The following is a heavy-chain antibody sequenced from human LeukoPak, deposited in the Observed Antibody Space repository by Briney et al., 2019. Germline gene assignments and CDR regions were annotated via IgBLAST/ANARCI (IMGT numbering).Heavy chain of an antibody. V-gene: IGHV4-59*08. CDR1: GGSISSYY. J-gene: IGHJ3*02. D-gene: IGHD6-13*01. CDR2: IYYSGST. CDR3: ARLFSSSWFSADAFDI. Sequence: KPSETLSLTCTVSGGSISSYYWSWIRQPPGKGLEWIGYIYYSGSTNYNPSLKSRVTISVDTSKNQFSLKLSSVTAADTAVYYCARLFSSSWFSADAFDIWGQGTMVTVSS.